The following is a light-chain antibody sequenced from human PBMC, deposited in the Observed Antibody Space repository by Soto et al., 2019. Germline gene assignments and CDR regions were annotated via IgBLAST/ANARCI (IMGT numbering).Light chain of an antibody. V-gene: IGLV2-8*01. CDR1: SSDIGGYNS. Sequence: QSVLTQSPSASGSPGQSVTISCTGTSSDIGGYNSVSWYQQHPGKAPKVMIYDVTKRPSGVPDRFSGSKSGNTASLTVSALQAEDEADYYCSSYTDRKNLVCGTGTKGTVL. J-gene: IGLJ1*01. CDR3: SSYTDRKNLV. CDR2: DVT.